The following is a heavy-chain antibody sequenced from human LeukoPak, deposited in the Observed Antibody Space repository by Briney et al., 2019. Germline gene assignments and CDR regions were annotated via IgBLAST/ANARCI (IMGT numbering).Heavy chain of an antibody. Sequence: SETLSLTCTVSGASIKNYYWGWIRQPPGKGLEWIANIYYAGSSNYNPSLKSRVTISVDTSKNQFSLKLSSVTAADTAVYYCARRGSSWYGGAFDIWGQGTMVTVSS. D-gene: IGHD6-13*01. CDR2: IYYAGSS. CDR3: ARRGSSWYGGAFDI. J-gene: IGHJ3*02. CDR1: GASIKNYY. V-gene: IGHV4-59*01.